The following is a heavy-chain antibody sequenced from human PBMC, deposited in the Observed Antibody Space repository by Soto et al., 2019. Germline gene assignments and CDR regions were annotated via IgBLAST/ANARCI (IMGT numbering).Heavy chain of an antibody. D-gene: IGHD3-3*01. Sequence: SETLSLTCAVYGGSFSGYYWSWIRQPPGKGLEWIGEINHSGSTNYNPSLKSRVTISVDTPKNQFSLKLSSVTAADTAVYYCARARITIFGVVTYYYYYGMAVWGQGTTVTVSS. CDR2: INHSGST. J-gene: IGHJ6*02. CDR3: ARARITIFGVVTYYYYYGMAV. V-gene: IGHV4-34*01. CDR1: GGSFSGYY.